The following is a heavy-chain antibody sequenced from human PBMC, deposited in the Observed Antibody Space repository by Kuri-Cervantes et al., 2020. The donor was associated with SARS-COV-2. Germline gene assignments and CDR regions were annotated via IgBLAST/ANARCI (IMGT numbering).Heavy chain of an antibody. J-gene: IGHJ3*02. D-gene: IGHD6-6*01. CDR3: ARDGHWSIAYAFDI. Sequence: SETLSLTCTVSGASIRSSSYFWGWIRQPPGKGLEWIGSIYYSGSTYYNPSLKSRVTISVDTSKNQFSLKLSSVTAADTAVYYCARDGHWSIAYAFDIWGQGTMVTVSS. CDR2: IYYSGST. CDR1: GASIRSSSYF. V-gene: IGHV4-39*07.